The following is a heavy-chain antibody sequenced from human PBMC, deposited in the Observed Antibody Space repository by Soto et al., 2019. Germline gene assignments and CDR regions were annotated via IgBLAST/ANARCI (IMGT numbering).Heavy chain of an antibody. CDR1: GLSFSDFH. CDR3: ARTHYSMDV. CDR2: IHHRGNT. J-gene: IGHJ6*03. Sequence: SETLSLTCAVYGLSFSDFHWSWIRQPPGKGLEWIGEIHHRGNTNYNPSLRSRVTMSVDTSQNQFSLKMTSVTAADTAVYYCARTHYSMDVWDKGTTVTVSS. V-gene: IGHV4-34*01.